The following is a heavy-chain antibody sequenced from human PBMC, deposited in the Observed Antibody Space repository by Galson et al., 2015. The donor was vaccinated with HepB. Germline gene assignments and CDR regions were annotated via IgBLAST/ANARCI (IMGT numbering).Heavy chain of an antibody. Sequence: VQPVESGGGLVKPGGSLRLSCAASGFTFSSYGMHWVRQAPGKGLEWVAVIWYDGSNKYYVDSVKGRFTISRDNSKNTLYLQMTSLRAEDTAVYYCARDLSRIRILGQHSPGDIWGQGTLVTVSS. D-gene: IGHD1/OR15-1a*01. J-gene: IGHJ4*02. CDR1: GFTFSSYG. CDR3: ARDLSRIRILGQHSPGDI. CDR2: IWYDGSNK. V-gene: IGHV3-33*01.